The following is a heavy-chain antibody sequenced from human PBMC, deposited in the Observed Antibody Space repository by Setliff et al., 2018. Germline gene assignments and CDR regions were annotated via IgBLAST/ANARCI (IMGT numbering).Heavy chain of an antibody. V-gene: IGHV4-34*01. CDR1: GGSFSGYS. CDR3: ARGSRIAGRAIDF. Sequence: SETLSLTCAVYGGSFSGYSWTWIRQPPGKGLEWIGDINHSRSTNYSPSLKSRVTISVDTSKNQFSLKLSSVTAADTAVYYCARGSRIAGRAIDFWGQGTLVTVSS. CDR2: INHSRST. J-gene: IGHJ4*02. D-gene: IGHD6-6*01.